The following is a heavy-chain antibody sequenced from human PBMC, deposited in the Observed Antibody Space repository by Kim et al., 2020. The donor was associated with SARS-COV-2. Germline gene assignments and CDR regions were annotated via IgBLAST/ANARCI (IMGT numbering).Heavy chain of an antibody. CDR1: GYTFTGYY. CDR3: ARGGCGGDCYLIDAFDI. CDR2: INPNSGGT. V-gene: IGHV1-2*02. J-gene: IGHJ3*02. Sequence: ASVKVSCKASGYTFTGYYMHWVRQAPGQGLEWMGWINPNSGGTNYAQKFQGRVTMTRDTSISTAYMVLSRLRSDDTAVYYCARGGCGGDCYLIDAFDIWGQGTMVTVSS. D-gene: IGHD2-21*02.